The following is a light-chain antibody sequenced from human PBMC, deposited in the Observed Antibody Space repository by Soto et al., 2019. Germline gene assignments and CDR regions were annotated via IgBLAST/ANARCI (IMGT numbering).Light chain of an antibody. Sequence: EIVLTQSPATLSLSPGERATLSCRASQSFRTYLSWYQQKPGQAPRLLIYDASNRATGIPARFSGSGSGTDFTLTISSLQSEDFAVYYCQQYNNWLTSTFGQGTK. J-gene: IGKJ1*01. CDR2: DAS. V-gene: IGKV3-11*01. CDR3: QQYNNWLTST. CDR1: QSFRTY.